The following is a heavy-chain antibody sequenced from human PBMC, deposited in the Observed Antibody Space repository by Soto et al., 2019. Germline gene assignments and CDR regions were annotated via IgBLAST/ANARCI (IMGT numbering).Heavy chain of an antibody. V-gene: IGHV4-30-4*01. CDR3: ARDLVSLGSYFDY. D-gene: IGHD1-26*01. CDR1: GGSISSGAYY. J-gene: IGHJ4*02. CDR2: IYYSGST. Sequence: SETLSLTCTVSGGSISSGAYYWSWIRQPPGKGLEWIGYIYYSGSTYYNPSLKSRITISVDTSKNQFSLNLSSVTAADTAVYYCARDLVSLGSYFDYWGQGTLVTVPS.